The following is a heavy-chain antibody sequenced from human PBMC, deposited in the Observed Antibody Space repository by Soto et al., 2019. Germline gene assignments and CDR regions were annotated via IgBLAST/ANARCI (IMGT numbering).Heavy chain of an antibody. CDR3: ARGLISGSHYSGGWYYFDS. Sequence: SETLSLTCAVYGGSFSGYIWTWIRQTPGKGLQWIGQINHSGSANYNPSLKSRVTMSVHTSNSQFSLELSSVTAADTAVYYCARGLISGSHYSGGWYYFDSWGQGTQVTVSS. J-gene: IGHJ4*02. CDR1: GGSFSGYI. V-gene: IGHV4-34*01. CDR2: INHSGSA. D-gene: IGHD1-26*01.